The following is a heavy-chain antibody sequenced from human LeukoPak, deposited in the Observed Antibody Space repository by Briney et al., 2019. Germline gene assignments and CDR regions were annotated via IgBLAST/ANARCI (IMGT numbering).Heavy chain of an antibody. CDR3: ARGTTDIVAEISDAFDI. J-gene: IGHJ3*02. D-gene: IGHD5-12*01. V-gene: IGHV3-30-3*01. CDR2: ISYDASNK. CDR1: GFTFSAFA. Sequence: GGSLRLSCAASGFTFSAFAMHWARQAPGKGLEWVAAISYDASNKYYAVSVRGRFTISRDNSRNTLFLQMNSLRADDTAVYYWARGTTDIVAEISDAFDIWGQGTVVTVSS.